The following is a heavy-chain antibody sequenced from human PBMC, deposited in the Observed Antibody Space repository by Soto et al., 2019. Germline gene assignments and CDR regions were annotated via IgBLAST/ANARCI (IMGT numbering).Heavy chain of an antibody. CDR3: ARDYYDSSGYYRDWDAFDI. V-gene: IGHV4-59*01. Sequence: PSETLSLTCTVSGGSISSYYWSWIRRPPGKGLEWIGYIYYSGSTNYNPSLKSRVTISVDTSKNQFSLKLSSVTAADTAVYYCARDYYDSSGYYRDWDAFDIWGQGTMVTVSS. CDR1: GGSISSYY. J-gene: IGHJ3*02. CDR2: IYYSGST. D-gene: IGHD3-22*01.